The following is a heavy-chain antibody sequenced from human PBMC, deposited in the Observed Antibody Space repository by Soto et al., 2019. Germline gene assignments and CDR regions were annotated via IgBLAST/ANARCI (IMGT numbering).Heavy chain of an antibody. CDR2: IHHNGNT. V-gene: IGHV4-4*02. CDR1: GDSISSLHW. CDR3: VRVPNY. J-gene: IGHJ4*02. Sequence: QVQLQESGPGLVKPSGTLSLTCTVSGDSISSLHWWSWVRQPTGKGLEWLGQIHHNGNTDYNASLNSRVTISIDKSKNQFSLNLNSVTVADTAVYYCVRVPNYLGQGTLVTVSS.